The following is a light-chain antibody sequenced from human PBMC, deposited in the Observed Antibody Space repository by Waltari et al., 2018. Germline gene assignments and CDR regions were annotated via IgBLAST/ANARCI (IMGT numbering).Light chain of an antibody. Sequence: DIQMTQSPSSLSASVGDRVTITCQASQDISNYLKWYQQKPGKAPKLLIYDASNLETGVPSRFSGSGSGTDFTFTISSLQPEDIATYYCQQCDNLPLTFGGGTKVEIK. CDR3: QQCDNLPLT. J-gene: IGKJ4*01. V-gene: IGKV1-33*01. CDR2: DAS. CDR1: QDISNY.